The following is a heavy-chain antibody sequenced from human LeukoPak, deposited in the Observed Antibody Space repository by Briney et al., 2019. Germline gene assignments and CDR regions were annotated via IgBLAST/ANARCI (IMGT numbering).Heavy chain of an antibody. CDR2: IYHSGST. J-gene: IGHJ6*03. V-gene: IGHV4-38-2*01. CDR1: GGSFSGYY. CDR3: ARGPRSSYYDILTGFPYYMDV. Sequence: SETLSLTCAVYGGSFSGYYWGWIRQPPGKGLEWIGSIYHSGSTYYNPSLKSRVTISVDTSKNQFSLKLSSVTAADTAVYYCARGPRSSYYDILTGFPYYMDVWGKGTTVTVSS. D-gene: IGHD3-9*01.